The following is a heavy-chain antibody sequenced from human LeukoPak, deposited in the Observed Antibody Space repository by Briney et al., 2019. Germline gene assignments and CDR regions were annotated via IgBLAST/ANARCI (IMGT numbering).Heavy chain of an antibody. Sequence: GGSLRLSCAASGFTFSAYGLHWVRQAPGKGLEWVAFIRYTGSHKYYPDSVKGRFTISRDNSKNMLYLQMNSLRTEDTAVYYCAKDPGYSSNWGSYLDYWGQGTLVTVSS. CDR3: AKDPGYSSNWGSYLDY. J-gene: IGHJ4*02. V-gene: IGHV3-30*02. CDR2: IRYTGSHK. D-gene: IGHD6-13*01. CDR1: GFTFSAYG.